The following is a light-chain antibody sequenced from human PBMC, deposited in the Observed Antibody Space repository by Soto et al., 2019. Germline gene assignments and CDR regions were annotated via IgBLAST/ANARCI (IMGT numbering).Light chain of an antibody. CDR3: QQSYSTLVT. Sequence: DIQMTQSPSSLSASVGDRVAITCRASQSISSDLNWYQQKPGTAPKLLIYAASSLQSGVPSRFSGSGSGTVFTLTISSLQHEDFETYYCQQSYSTLVTFGPGPKVDIK. V-gene: IGKV1-39*01. CDR1: QSISSD. CDR2: AAS. J-gene: IGKJ3*01.